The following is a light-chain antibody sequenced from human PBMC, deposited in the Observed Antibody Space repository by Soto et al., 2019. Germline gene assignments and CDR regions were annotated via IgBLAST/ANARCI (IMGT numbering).Light chain of an antibody. J-gene: IGKJ1*01. CDR1: QSMSSY. Sequence: DIQMTQSPSSLSASVGDRVTITCRASQSMSSYLNWYQQKPGKAPKLLIYAASSLQSGVPSRFSGSGSGTDFTLTISSLQPEDFATYYCQQSYSTPLTVGQGTKVEIK. CDR2: AAS. V-gene: IGKV1-39*01. CDR3: QQSYSTPLT.